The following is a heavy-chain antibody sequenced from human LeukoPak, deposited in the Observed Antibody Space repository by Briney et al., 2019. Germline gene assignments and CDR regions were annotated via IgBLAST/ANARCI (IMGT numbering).Heavy chain of an antibody. CDR1: RYTFSSYD. CDR2: MKPNSGNT. J-gene: IGHJ1*01. D-gene: IGHD6-19*01. CDR3: ARRVGSGWPVQH. Sequence: ASVKVSCKASRYTFSSYDINWVRQATGQGLEWMGWMKPNSGNTGYAQKFQGRLNMTRNTSISTAYMELSSLRSEDTAVYYCARRVGSGWPVQHWGQGTLVTVSS. V-gene: IGHV1-8*01.